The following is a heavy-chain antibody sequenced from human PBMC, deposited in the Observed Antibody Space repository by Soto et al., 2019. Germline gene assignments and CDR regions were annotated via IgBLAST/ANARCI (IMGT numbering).Heavy chain of an antibody. J-gene: IGHJ3*02. CDR2: ISGSGGST. V-gene: IGHV3-23*01. CDR1: GFTFSSYA. Sequence: GGSLRLSCAASGFTFSSYAMSWVRQAPGKGLEWVSAISGSGGSTYYADSVKGRFTISRDNSKNTLYLQMNSLRAEDTAVYYYAKVGGYCSGGSCYFDAFDIWGQGTMVRVSS. D-gene: IGHD2-15*01. CDR3: AKVGGYCSGGSCYFDAFDI.